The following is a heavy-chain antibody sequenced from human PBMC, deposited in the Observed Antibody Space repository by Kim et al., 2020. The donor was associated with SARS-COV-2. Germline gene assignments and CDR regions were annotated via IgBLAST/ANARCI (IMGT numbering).Heavy chain of an antibody. Sequence: NPSLKSRVTISVDTSKNQFSLKRSSVTAADTAVYYCARPRGGSYRDAFDIWGQGTMVTVSS. D-gene: IGHD1-26*01. J-gene: IGHJ3*02. CDR3: ARPRGGSYRDAFDI. V-gene: IGHV4-34*01.